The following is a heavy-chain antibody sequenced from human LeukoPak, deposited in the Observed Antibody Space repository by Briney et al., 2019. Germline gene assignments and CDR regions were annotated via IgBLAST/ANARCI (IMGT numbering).Heavy chain of an antibody. CDR2: LNWNGGST. J-gene: IGHJ4*02. CDR3: AKDRGSYYVPSDY. D-gene: IGHD1-26*01. V-gene: IGHV3-20*04. CDR1: GFSFDDFG. Sequence: GGSLRLSCAASGFSFDDFGMSWVRQAPGKGLEWVSGLNWNGGSTGYADSVKGRFTISRDNSKNTLYLQMNSLRAEDTAVYYCAKDRGSYYVPSDYWGQGTLVTVSS.